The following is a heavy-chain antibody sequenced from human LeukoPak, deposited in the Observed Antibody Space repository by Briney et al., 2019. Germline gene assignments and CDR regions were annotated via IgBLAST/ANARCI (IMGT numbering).Heavy chain of an antibody. CDR3: ARRDILTEYDY. CDR2: ISGSGGST. J-gene: IGHJ4*02. CDR1: GFTFSSYA. V-gene: IGHV3-23*01. D-gene: IGHD3-9*01. Sequence: GGSLRLSCAASGFTFSSYAMSWVRQAPGKGLVWVSAISGSGGSTYYADSVKGRFTISRDNSKNTLYLQMNSLRAEDTAVYYCARRDILTEYDYWGQGTLVTVSS.